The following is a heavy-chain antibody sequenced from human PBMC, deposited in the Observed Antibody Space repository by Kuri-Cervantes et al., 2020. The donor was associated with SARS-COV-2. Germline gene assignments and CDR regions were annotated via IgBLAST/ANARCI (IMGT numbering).Heavy chain of an antibody. CDR1: GYSFTSYR. CDR3: ARLRICGGDCSPSFDY. Sequence: GESLKISCKGSGYSFTSYRISWVRQMPGKGLEWMGRIDPSDSYTNYSPSFQGHVTISADKSISTAYLQWSSLKASDTAMYYCARLRICGGDCSPSFDYWGQGTLVTVSS. CDR2: IDPSDSYT. V-gene: IGHV5-10-1*01. D-gene: IGHD2-21*02. J-gene: IGHJ4*02.